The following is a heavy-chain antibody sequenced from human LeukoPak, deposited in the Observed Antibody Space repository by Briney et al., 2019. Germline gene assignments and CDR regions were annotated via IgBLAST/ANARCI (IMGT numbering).Heavy chain of an antibody. V-gene: IGHV3-23*01. D-gene: IGHD3-22*01. CDR2: ISGSGGST. CDR1: GFTFSSYA. Sequence: GGSLRLSCAASGFTFSSYAMSWVRQAPGKGLEWVSAISGSGGSTYYADSVKGRFTISRGNSKNTLYLQMNSLRAEDTAVYYCAKVERYYYDSSGYYLYWGQGTLVTVSS. CDR3: AKVERYYYDSSGYYLY. J-gene: IGHJ4*02.